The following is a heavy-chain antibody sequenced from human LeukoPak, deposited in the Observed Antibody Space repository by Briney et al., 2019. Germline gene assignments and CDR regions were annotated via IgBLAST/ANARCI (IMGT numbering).Heavy chain of an antibody. Sequence: GGSLRLSCAASGFTFSSYAMHWVRQAPGKGLEWVAVISYDGSNKYYADSVKGRFTISRDNSKNTLYLQMNSLRAEDTAVYYYARGVVVPAATKPDYWGQGTLVTVSS. CDR3: ARGVVVPAATKPDY. V-gene: IGHV3-30-3*01. CDR2: ISYDGSNK. CDR1: GFTFSSYA. D-gene: IGHD2-2*01. J-gene: IGHJ4*02.